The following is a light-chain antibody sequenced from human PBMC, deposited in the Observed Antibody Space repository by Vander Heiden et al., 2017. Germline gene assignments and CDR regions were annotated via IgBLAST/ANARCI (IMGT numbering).Light chain of an antibody. Sequence: QSALTQPRSVSGSIGQSVTISCTGTSSDVGGHNYVSWYQQHPGKAPKLMIYDVSKRPSGVPDRFSGSKSGNTASLTISGLQAEDEADYYCCSYAGSYTYVFGTGTKVTVL. CDR2: DVS. CDR3: CSYAGSYTYV. J-gene: IGLJ1*01. V-gene: IGLV2-11*01. CDR1: SSDVGGHNY.